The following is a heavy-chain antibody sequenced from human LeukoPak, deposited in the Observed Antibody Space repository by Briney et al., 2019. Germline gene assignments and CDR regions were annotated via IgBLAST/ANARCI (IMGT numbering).Heavy chain of an antibody. V-gene: IGHV4-4*07. J-gene: IGHJ3*02. CDR1: GGSISSYY. CDR2: IYTSGST. Sequence: PSETLSLTCTVSGGSISSYYRSWIRQPAGKGLEWIGRIYTSGSTNYNPSLKSRVTMSVDTSKNQFSLKLSSVTAADTAVYYCAFRNYDSSGSNAFDIWGQGTMVTVSS. D-gene: IGHD3-22*01. CDR3: AFRNYDSSGSNAFDI.